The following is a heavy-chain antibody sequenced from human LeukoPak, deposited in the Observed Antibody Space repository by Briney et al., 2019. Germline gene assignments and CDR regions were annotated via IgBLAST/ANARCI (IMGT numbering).Heavy chain of an antibody. CDR2: TSSSSSTI. J-gene: IGHJ3*02. CDR3: ARLAHDAFDI. D-gene: IGHD2-15*01. V-gene: IGHV3-48*01. Sequence: GGSLRLSCAASGFTFSTYRMNAVRQAPEKGLEWVSYTSSSSSTIYYADSVKGRFTISRDNAKNSLYLQMNSLRAEDTGAYYCARLAHDAFDIWGQGTLVTVSS. CDR1: GFTFSTYR.